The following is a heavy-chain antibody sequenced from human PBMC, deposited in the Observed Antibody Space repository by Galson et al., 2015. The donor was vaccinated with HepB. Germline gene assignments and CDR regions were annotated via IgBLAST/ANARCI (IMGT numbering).Heavy chain of an antibody. V-gene: IGHV3-30*02. D-gene: IGHD3-10*01. Sequence: SLRLSCAASGFTFSSYGMHWVRQAPGKGLEWVAFIRYDGSNKYYADSVKGRFTISRDNSKNTLYLQMNSLRAEDTAVYYCAKDPMVRGVKPINWFDPWGQGTLVTVSS. CDR3: AKDPMVRGVKPINWFDP. J-gene: IGHJ5*02. CDR2: IRYDGSNK. CDR1: GFTFSSYG.